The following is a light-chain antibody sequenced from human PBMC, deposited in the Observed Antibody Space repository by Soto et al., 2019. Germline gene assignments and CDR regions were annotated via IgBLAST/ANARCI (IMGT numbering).Light chain of an antibody. CDR2: TAS. Sequence: EIVLTQSPATLSLSPGDRATLSCRASQTMRSSHLAWYQQKPGQAPRLLIYTASTRTFDVPDRFSGSGSGTDFTLTSTRLQPEDFAVYYCQHYGNSVTFGGGTRVEIK. CDR3: QHYGNSVT. J-gene: IGKJ4*01. CDR1: QTMRSSH. V-gene: IGKV3-20*01.